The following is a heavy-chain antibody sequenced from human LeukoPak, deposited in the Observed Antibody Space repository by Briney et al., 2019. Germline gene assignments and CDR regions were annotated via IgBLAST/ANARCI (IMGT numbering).Heavy chain of an antibody. Sequence: SETLSLTCAVYGGSFSGYYWSWIRQPPGKGPEWIGEINHSGSTNYSPSLKSRVTISVDTSKNQFSLKLSSVTAADTAVYYCARAPNCSSTSCYRFFDYWGQGTLVTVSS. CDR3: ARAPNCSSTSCYRFFDY. CDR1: GGSFSGYY. D-gene: IGHD2-2*01. CDR2: INHSGST. V-gene: IGHV4-34*01. J-gene: IGHJ4*02.